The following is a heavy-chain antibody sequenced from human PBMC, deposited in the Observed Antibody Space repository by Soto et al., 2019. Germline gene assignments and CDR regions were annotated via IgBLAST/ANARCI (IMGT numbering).Heavy chain of an antibody. Sequence: SLTCAISGDSVSSNSAAWNWIRQSPSRGLEWLGRTYYRSKWYNDYAVSVKSRITINPDTSKNQFSLQLNSVTPEDTAVYYCARDLYGSGSYYFYYYYGMDVWGQGTTVTVSS. CDR2: TYYRSKWYN. D-gene: IGHD3-10*01. J-gene: IGHJ6*02. CDR3: ARDLYGSGSYYFYYYYGMDV. V-gene: IGHV6-1*01. CDR1: GDSVSSNSAA.